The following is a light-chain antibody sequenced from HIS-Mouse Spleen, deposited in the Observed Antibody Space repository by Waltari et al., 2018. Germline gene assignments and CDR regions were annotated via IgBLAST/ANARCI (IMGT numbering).Light chain of an antibody. V-gene: IGKV4-1*01. CDR2: WAS. Sequence: DIVMTQSPDSLAVSLGARATINCKSSQSVLYSSNNKTYLAWYQQKPGQPPKLLISWASTRESGVPDRFSGSGSGTDFTLTISSLQAEDVAVYYCQQYYSTPLTFGGGTKVEIK. J-gene: IGKJ4*01. CDR3: QQYYSTPLT. CDR1: QSVLYSSNNKTY.